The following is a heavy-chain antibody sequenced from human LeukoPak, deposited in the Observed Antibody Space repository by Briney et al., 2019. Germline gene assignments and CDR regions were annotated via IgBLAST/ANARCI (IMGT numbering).Heavy chain of an antibody. CDR3: ARLRGEMATIKKAYYYYGMDV. CDR1: GGSISSYY. J-gene: IGHJ6*02. Sequence: KTSETLSLTCTVYGGSISSYYWSWIRQPPGKGLEWNGYIHYSGSTNYNPDLRSRVTIQGDTSKSHFSLKLSSVTAADTAVYYCARLRGEMATIKKAYYYYGMDVWGQGTTVTVSS. D-gene: IGHD5-24*01. CDR2: IHYSGST. V-gene: IGHV4-59*08.